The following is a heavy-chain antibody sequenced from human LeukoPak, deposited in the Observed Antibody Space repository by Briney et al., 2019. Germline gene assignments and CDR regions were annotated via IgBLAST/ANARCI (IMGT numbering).Heavy chain of an antibody. J-gene: IGHJ4*02. CDR3: ASGSSSRLGD. CDR1: GGTFSSYA. CDR2: IIPIFGTA. Sequence: GASVKVSCKASGGTFSSYAISWVRQAPGQGLEWMGGIIPIFGTANYAQKFQGRVSITTDESTSTAYMELSSLRSEDTAVYYCASGSSSRLGDWGQGTLATVSS. V-gene: IGHV1-69*05. D-gene: IGHD6-6*01.